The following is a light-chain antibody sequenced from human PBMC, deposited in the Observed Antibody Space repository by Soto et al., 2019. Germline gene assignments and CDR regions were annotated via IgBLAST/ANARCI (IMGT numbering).Light chain of an antibody. Sequence: SLLTQPPSWSGAPGQRGTISCTGSGSNIGAGYDVHWYQQLPGTAPKLLIYGNSNRPSGVPDRFSGSKSGTSASLAITGLQAEDEADYYCQSYDSSLSGYVFGTGT. CDR2: GNS. CDR1: GSNIGAGYD. V-gene: IGLV1-40*01. J-gene: IGLJ1*01. CDR3: QSYDSSLSGYV.